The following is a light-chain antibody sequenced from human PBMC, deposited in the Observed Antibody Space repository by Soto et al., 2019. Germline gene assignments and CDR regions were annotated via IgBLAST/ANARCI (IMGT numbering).Light chain of an antibody. J-gene: IGLJ2*01. CDR2: TNN. CDR1: YSDIGNNY. V-gene: IGLV1-47*01. Sequence: QSAVTQPPSASGTPGQRVTIPCSGSYSDIGNNYVHWYQQLPGMAPKLLIHTNNQRPSGVADRFSGSKSGTSASLAISGLRSEYEADYYCATGDDSLRGPVFGGGTKVTVL. CDR3: ATGDDSLRGPV.